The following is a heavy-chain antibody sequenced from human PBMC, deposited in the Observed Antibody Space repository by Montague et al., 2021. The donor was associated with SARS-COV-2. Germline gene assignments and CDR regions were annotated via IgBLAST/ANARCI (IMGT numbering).Heavy chain of an antibody. Sequence: SLRLSWSASGFTFSSYAMHWVRQAPGKGLEWVAVISYDGSNKYYADSVKGRFTISRDNSKNTLYLQMNSLRAEDTAVYYCARDGGYYDSSGYYAYYYYGMDVWGQGTTVTVSS. D-gene: IGHD3-22*01. CDR3: ARDGGYYDSSGYYAYYYYGMDV. V-gene: IGHV3-30-3*01. CDR2: ISYDGSNK. CDR1: GFTFSSYA. J-gene: IGHJ6*02.